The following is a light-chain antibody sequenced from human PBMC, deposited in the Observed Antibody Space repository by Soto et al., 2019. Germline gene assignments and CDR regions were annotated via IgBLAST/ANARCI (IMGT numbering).Light chain of an antibody. J-gene: IGKJ5*01. CDR3: QQYNYWPPIT. Sequence: EIVMTQSPGSLCVSPGETATLSCRSSQVLGTNLAWYQQKPGQAPTLLIYGIYIRTTGVPVRFTGSGSGTEFTLTITRLQSEDFATYYCQQYNYWPPITFGQGTRLEIK. CDR2: GIY. V-gene: IGKV3-15*01. CDR1: QVLGTN.